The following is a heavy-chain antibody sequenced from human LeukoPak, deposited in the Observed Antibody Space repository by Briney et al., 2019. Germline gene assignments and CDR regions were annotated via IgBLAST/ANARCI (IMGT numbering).Heavy chain of an antibody. V-gene: IGHV1-46*01. CDR3: ARDRVEWTTRFLVQYYYMDV. D-gene: IGHD3-3*01. CDR1: GYTFTSYY. J-gene: IGHJ6*03. Sequence: ASVKVSCKASGYTFTSYYMHWVRQAPGQGLEWMGIINPSGGSTSYAQKFQGRVTMTRDMSTSTVYMELSSLRAEDTAVYYCARDRVEWTTRFLVQYYYMDVWGKGTTVTVSS. CDR2: INPSGGST.